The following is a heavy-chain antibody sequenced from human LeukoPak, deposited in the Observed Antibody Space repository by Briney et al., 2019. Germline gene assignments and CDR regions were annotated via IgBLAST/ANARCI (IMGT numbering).Heavy chain of an antibody. CDR1: GGSISSSDYY. J-gene: IGHJ4*02. CDR3: ATYGHRLYYFDS. D-gene: IGHD3-10*01. Sequence: SQTLSLTCTVSGGSISSSDYYWSWIRQPPGKGLEWIGYIYYSGSTYYNPSLKSRMTISVHTSKNQFSLKLSSVTAADTAVYYCATYGHRLYYFDSWGQGTLVTVSS. CDR2: IYYSGST. V-gene: IGHV4-30-4*01.